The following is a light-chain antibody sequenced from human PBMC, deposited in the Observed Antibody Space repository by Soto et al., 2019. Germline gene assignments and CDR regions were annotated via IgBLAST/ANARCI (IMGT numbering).Light chain of an antibody. J-gene: IGKJ3*01. CDR2: GAS. Sequence: EIVLTQSPGTLSLSPGERATLSCRASQSVRSNYLAWYQQKPGQAPRLLIYGASSRATGIPDRFSGSGSGTDFTLTISRLEPEDCAVYYCQQYGSSLFTFGPGTKVDI. CDR3: QQYGSSLFT. CDR1: QSVRSNY. V-gene: IGKV3-20*01.